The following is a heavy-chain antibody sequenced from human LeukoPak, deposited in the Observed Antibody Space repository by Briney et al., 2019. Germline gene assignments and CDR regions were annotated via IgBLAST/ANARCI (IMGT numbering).Heavy chain of an antibody. CDR1: GGSFSGYY. Sequence: SETLSLTCAVYGGSFSGYYWSWIRQPPGKGLEWIGEINHSGSTNYNPSLKSRVTISVDTSKNQFSLKLSSVTAADTAVYYCARGRYPDYWGQGTLVTVSS. CDR2: INHSGST. D-gene: IGHD1-14*01. V-gene: IGHV4-34*01. J-gene: IGHJ4*02. CDR3: ARGRYPDY.